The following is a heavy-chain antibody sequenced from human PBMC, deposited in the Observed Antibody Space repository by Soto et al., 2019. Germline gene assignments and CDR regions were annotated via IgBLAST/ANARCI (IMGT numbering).Heavy chain of an antibody. D-gene: IGHD3-3*01. V-gene: IGHV3-7*01. J-gene: IGHJ6*04. CDR3: VRESASRL. CDR1: GFTFTSYW. Sequence: EVQVVESGGGLVQPGGSLRLSCAASGFTFTSYWMTWVRQAPGRGLEWVANINKDGSEKSDVDSVNGRFTISRDNAKSSLYLPMNLLRADDPAVYYCVRESASRLWVTGTTVIVSS. CDR2: INKDGSEK.